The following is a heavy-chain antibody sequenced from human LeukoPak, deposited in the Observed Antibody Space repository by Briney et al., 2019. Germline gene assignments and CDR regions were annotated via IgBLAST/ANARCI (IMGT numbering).Heavy chain of an antibody. CDR2: MYPGDSDT. V-gene: IGHV5-51*01. CDR1: GYNFTNYW. Sequence: GESLKISCQGSGYNFTNYWIGWVRQMPGKGLEWMGVMYPGDSDTRYSPSFQGQVTISADKSINTAYLQWSSLKASDTAMYYCAREYGSGSYNYWGQGTLVPVSS. CDR3: AREYGSGSYNY. J-gene: IGHJ4*02. D-gene: IGHD3-10*01.